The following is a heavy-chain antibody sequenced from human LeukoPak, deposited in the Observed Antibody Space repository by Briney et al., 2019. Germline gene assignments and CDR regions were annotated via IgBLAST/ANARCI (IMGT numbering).Heavy chain of an antibody. V-gene: IGHV4-30-4*01. Sequence: PSQTLSLTCTVSGGSISSGDYYWSWVRQPPGKGLEWIGEIYHSGSTNYNPSLKSRVTISVDKSKNQFSLKLSSVTAADTAVYYCAREDYYGSGSYPNNWFDPWGQGTLVTVSS. CDR3: AREDYYGSGSYPNNWFDP. CDR1: GGSISSGDYY. CDR2: IYHSGST. D-gene: IGHD3-10*01. J-gene: IGHJ5*02.